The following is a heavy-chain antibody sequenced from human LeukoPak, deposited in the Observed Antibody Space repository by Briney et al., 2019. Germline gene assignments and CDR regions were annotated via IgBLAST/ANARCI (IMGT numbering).Heavy chain of an antibody. CDR2: IYYSGTT. D-gene: IGHD3/OR15-3a*01. CDR1: GGSISSYY. V-gene: IGHV4-39*02. J-gene: IGHJ6*03. Sequence: SQTLSLTCTVSGGSISSYYWGWIRQPPGKGLEWIGSIYYSGTTYYNPSLKSRVTISVDTSKNHFSLKLSSVTAADTAMYYCARIMIFGEEHYYYYMDVWGKGTTVTVSS. CDR3: ARIMIFGEEHYYYYMDV.